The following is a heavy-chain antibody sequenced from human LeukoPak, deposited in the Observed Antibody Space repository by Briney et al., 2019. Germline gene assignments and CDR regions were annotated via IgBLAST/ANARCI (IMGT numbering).Heavy chain of an antibody. CDR2: IYHSGST. J-gene: IGHJ5*02. CDR3: ARGLYTTGPPNWFDP. CDR1: GGSISSGGYS. Sequence: PSQTLSLTCAVSGGSISSGGYSWSWIRQPPGKGLEWIGYIYHSGSTYYNPSLKSRVTISVDRSKNQFSLKLSSVTAADTAVYYCARGLYTTGPPNWFDPWGQGTLVTVSS. V-gene: IGHV4-30-2*01. D-gene: IGHD4-17*01.